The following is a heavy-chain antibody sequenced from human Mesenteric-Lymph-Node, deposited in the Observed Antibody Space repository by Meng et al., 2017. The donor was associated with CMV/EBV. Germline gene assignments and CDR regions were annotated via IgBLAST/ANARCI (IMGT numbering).Heavy chain of an antibody. Sequence: SETLSLTCTVSGGSISTSSYYWGWIRQPPGKGLEWIGSIYYSGTTYYNPSLKSRVTISVDTSKNQFSLKLSSVTAADTAVYYCARVVLDIAAAGLLEWGRGTLVTVSS. D-gene: IGHD6-13*01. CDR2: IYYSGTT. V-gene: IGHV4-39*01. CDR3: ARVVLDIAAAGLLE. CDR1: GGSISTSSYY. J-gene: IGHJ4*02.